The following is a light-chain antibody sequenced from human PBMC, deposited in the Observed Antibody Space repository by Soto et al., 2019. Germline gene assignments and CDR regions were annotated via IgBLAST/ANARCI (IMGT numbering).Light chain of an antibody. CDR3: QKYYSYPWT. J-gene: IGKJ1*01. V-gene: IGKV1-5*03. CDR2: KAS. Sequence: DIQMTPSPSTLSASVGYRVTITCRASQSISSWLAWYQQTPGKAPKGLIYKASTLESGAPSRFSGSGSGKEFTLTISSLQPDDFATYYCQKYYSYPWTCGQGTRVDIK. CDR1: QSISSW.